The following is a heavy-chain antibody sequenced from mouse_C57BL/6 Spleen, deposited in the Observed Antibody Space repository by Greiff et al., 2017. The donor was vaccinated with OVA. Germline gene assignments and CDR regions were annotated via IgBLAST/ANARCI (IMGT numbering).Heavy chain of an antibody. D-gene: IGHD2-3*01. V-gene: IGHV1-18*01. CDR1: GYTFTDYN. Sequence: VQLKQSGPELVKPGASVKIPCKASGYTFTDYNMDWVKQSHGKSLEWIGDINPNNGGTIYNQKFKGKATLTVDKSSSTAYMELRSLTSEDTAVYYCARRGDGPFAYWGQGTLVTVSA. J-gene: IGHJ3*01. CDR3: ARRGDGPFAY. CDR2: INPNNGGT.